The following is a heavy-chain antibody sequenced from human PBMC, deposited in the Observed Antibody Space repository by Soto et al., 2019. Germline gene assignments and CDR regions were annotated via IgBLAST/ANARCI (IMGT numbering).Heavy chain of an antibody. CDR2: IYHSGST. D-gene: IGHD1-1*01. Sequence: QVQLQESGPGLVKPSETLSLTCTVSGGSINSYYWNWIRQPPGKGLEWIGYIYHSGSTNYNPSLKSRVPISIDTSKKHFYLKLNSVTAADTAVYYCARLFKGYNWNDGYDYWGQGTLVTVSP. V-gene: IGHV4-59*01. CDR1: GGSINSYY. CDR3: ARLFKGYNWNDGYDY. J-gene: IGHJ4*02.